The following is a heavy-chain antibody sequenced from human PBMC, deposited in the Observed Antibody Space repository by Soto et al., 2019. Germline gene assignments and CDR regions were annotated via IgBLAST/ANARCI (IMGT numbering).Heavy chain of an antibody. Sequence: QVQLVESGGGVVQRGGSLRLSCAASGFTFSSYGMHWVRQAPGQGLEWVAVIWYDGSNKYYADSVKGRYTISRDDSKNTVYLQMNSLGAEDTAVYYCTRDPLIAVAAYDAFDIWGPGTSGTVSS. V-gene: IGHV3-33*01. J-gene: IGHJ3*02. CDR3: TRDPLIAVAAYDAFDI. CDR2: IWYDGSNK. D-gene: IGHD6-19*01. CDR1: GFTFSSYG.